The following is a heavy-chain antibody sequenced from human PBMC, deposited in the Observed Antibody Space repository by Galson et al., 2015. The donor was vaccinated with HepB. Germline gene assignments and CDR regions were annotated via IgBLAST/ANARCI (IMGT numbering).Heavy chain of an antibody. V-gene: IGHV1-2*02. CDR3: ARDIVVVPAAMGSAFDI. D-gene: IGHD2-2*01. Sequence: SVKVSCKASGYTFTGYYMHWVRQAPGQGLEWMGWINPNSGGTNYAQKFQGRVTMTRDTSISTAYMELSRLRSDDTAVYYCARDIVVVPAAMGSAFDIWGQGTMVTVSS. CDR1: GYTFTGYY. J-gene: IGHJ3*02. CDR2: INPNSGGT.